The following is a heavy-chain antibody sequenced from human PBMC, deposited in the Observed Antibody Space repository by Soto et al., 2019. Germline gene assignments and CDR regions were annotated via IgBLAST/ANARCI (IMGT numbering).Heavy chain of an antibody. J-gene: IGHJ4*02. Sequence: SETLSLTCSVSGVSLTSGTYYWSWIRQHPGKGLEWIGYIFYSGSTDYNPPLKSRVNISVDTSKNQFSLKLSSVTAADTAVYYCASTEDFFDYWGQGSLVTVPS. V-gene: IGHV4-31*03. CDR2: IFYSGST. CDR1: GVSLTSGTYY. CDR3: ASTEDFFDY.